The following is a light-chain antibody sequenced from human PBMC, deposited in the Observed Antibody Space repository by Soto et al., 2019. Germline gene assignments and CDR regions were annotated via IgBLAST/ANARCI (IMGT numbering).Light chain of an antibody. CDR1: ISDVGGYDY. CDR2: DVS. Sequence: QSALTQPASVSGSPGQSITISCTGTISDVGGYDYVSWYQQHPGKAPKLMIYDVSIRPSGVSNRFSGSKSGNTAFLTFSGLQAEDEADYYCSSYTSSSTQVVGTGTKLTVL. V-gene: IGLV2-14*01. J-gene: IGLJ1*01. CDR3: SSYTSSSTQV.